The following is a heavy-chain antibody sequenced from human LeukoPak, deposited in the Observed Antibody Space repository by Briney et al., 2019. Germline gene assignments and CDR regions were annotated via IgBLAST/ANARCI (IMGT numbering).Heavy chain of an antibody. CDR3: ARVIFDYGDYGPVDY. V-gene: IGHV4-31*03. Sequence: SETLSLTCTVSGGSISSGGYYWSWIRQHPGKGLEWIGYIYYSGSTYYNPTLKSRVTISVDTPKNQFSLKLSSVTATDTAVYYCARVIFDYGDYGPVDYWGQGTLVTVSS. J-gene: IGHJ4*02. CDR1: GGSISSGGYY. D-gene: IGHD4-17*01. CDR2: IYYSGST.